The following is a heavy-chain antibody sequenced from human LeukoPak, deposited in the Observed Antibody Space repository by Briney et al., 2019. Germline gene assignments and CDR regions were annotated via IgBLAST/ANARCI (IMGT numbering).Heavy chain of an antibody. CDR2: IFPGDSDT. V-gene: IGHV5-51*01. D-gene: IGHD2-2*01. Sequence: GESLKISCKASGYTFTKYWIAWVRQMPGKGLEYIGIIFPGDSDTRYSPSFEGQVTISADNSISTAYLQWSRLTASDTAIYYCARRPASVGGGFDSWGQGSLVTVSS. CDR3: ARRPASVGGGFDS. CDR1: GYTFTKYW. J-gene: IGHJ5*01.